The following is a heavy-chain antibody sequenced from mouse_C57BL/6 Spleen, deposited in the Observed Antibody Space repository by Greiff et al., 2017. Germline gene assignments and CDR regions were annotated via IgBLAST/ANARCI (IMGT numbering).Heavy chain of an antibody. Sequence: EVQLVESGGGLVQPGESLKLSCESNEYAFPSYDMSWVRKTPEKRLELVAAINSDGGSTYYPDTMEGRFIISRDNTKKTLYLQRSSLRAEDTAFYSGARHGDGYPFAYWGQGALVTVSA. CDR2: INSDGGST. CDR1: EYAFPSYD. J-gene: IGHJ3*01. V-gene: IGHV5-2*01. D-gene: IGHD2-3*01. CDR3: ARHGDGYPFAY.